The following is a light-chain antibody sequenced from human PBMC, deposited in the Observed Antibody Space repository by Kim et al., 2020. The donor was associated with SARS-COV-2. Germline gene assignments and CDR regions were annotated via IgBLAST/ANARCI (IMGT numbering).Light chain of an antibody. CDR3: QHYNNWPEYT. Sequence: VSPGEMASLSCRASQSVYSNLAWYQQKPGQAPRLLFYGASTRAPGVPARFSGSGSGSEFTLTISSLQSEDFAVYYCQHYNNWPEYTFGQGTKLEIK. CDR2: GAS. V-gene: IGKV3-15*01. CDR1: QSVYSN. J-gene: IGKJ2*01.